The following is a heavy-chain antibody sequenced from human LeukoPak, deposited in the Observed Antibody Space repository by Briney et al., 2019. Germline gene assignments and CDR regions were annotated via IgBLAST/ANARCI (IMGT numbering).Heavy chain of an antibody. J-gene: IGHJ5*02. CDR2: IGATQTYI. CDR1: GFTFATYT. Sequence: GGSLRLSCTGAGFTFATYTFNWVRQAPGKGLEWVASIGATQTYIYYADSVKGRFTISRDNAKNTLYLQMNSLRAEDTAVYYCARDPTYYYDSSGSNWFDPWGQGTLVTVSS. CDR3: ARDPTYYYDSSGSNWFDP. D-gene: IGHD3-22*01. V-gene: IGHV3-21*01.